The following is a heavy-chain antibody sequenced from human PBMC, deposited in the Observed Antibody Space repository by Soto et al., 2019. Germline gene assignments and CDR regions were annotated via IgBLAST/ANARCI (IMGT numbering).Heavy chain of an antibody. Sequence: QVQLVESGGGVVEPGRSLGLSCSASGYSFSGYGMHWVRQAPGKGPEWVAVIWYDGSRQEYADSVKGRFNISRDDSKNTLHLQMNSLTAEDTAMYYCARDKGVVVPEFDYWGQGTLVTVSS. D-gene: IGHD3-10*01. CDR3: ARDKGVVVPEFDY. J-gene: IGHJ4*02. CDR2: IWYDGSRQ. V-gene: IGHV3-33*01. CDR1: GYSFSGYG.